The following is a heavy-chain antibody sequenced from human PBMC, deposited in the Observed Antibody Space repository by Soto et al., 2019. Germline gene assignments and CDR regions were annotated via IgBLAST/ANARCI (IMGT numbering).Heavy chain of an antibody. CDR2: ISSNGGSTYHTGAT. CDR3: TKVLYCSSTSCSSGRDSLHV. Sequence: GGSLRLSCTASGFNFSSYAMSWVRQAPGKGLEWVSIISSNGGSTYHTGATYCADAVRGRFTISSDNSKKTLSLHIRTLTPADSAAYVCTKVLYCSSTSCSSGRDSLHVWDQGILVTVSS. V-gene: IGHV3-23*01. CDR1: GFNFSSYA. J-gene: IGHJ3*01. D-gene: IGHD2-2*01.